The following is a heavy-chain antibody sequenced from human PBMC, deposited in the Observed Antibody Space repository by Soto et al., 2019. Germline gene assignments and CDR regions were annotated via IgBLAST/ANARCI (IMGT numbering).Heavy chain of an antibody. V-gene: IGHV3-21*01. CDR1: GFTFSSYS. CDR2: ISSSSSYI. Sequence: GGSLRLSCAASGFTFSSYSMNWVRQAPGKGLEWVSSISSSSSYIYYADSVKGRFTISRDNAKNSLYLQMNSLRAEDTAVYYCARVTSWNTILGSLPPYYWYYMDVWGKGTTVTVSS. D-gene: IGHD3-3*01. J-gene: IGHJ6*03. CDR3: ARVTSWNTILGSLPPYYWYYMDV.